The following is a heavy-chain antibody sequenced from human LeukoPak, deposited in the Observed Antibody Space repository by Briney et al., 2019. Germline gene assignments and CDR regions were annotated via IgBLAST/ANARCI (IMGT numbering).Heavy chain of an antibody. CDR3: ARGGGYCSSTSCCSGSDY. D-gene: IGHD2-2*01. V-gene: IGHV1-69*13. J-gene: IGHJ4*02. Sequence: ASVKVSCKASGGTFSSYAISWVRQAPGQGLEWMGGIIPIFGTANYAQKFQGRVTITADESTSTAYMELSSLRSEDTAVYYCARGGGYCSSTSCCSGSDYWGQGTLVTVSS. CDR1: GGTFSSYA. CDR2: IIPIFGTA.